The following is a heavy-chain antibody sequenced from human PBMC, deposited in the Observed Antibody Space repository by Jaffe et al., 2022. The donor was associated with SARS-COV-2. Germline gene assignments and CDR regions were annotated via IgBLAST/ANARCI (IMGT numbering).Heavy chain of an antibody. J-gene: IGHJ4*02. CDR1: GFTFSSYS. CDR2: ISSSSSYI. D-gene: IGHD3-9*01. Sequence: EVQLVESGGGLVKPGGSLRLSCAASGFTFSSYSMNWVRQAPGKGLEWVSSISSSSSYIYYADSVKGRFTISRDNAKNSLYLQMNSLRAEDTAVYYCARVVDSAFRTQIFDYWGQGTLVTVSS. V-gene: IGHV3-21*01. CDR3: ARVVDSAFRTQIFDY.